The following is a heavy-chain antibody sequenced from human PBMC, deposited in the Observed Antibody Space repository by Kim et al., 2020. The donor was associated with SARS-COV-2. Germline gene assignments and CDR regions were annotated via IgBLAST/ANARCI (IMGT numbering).Heavy chain of an antibody. CDR2: ITSNVLGGTA. CDR1: GFTFSDHT. CDR3: TRSDIFLWFGESVDV. Sequence: GGSLRLSCTASGFTFSDHTLHWFRQSPGKGLEWVGFITSNVLGGTAEYAASVKGRFSLSRDDSKGIVYLQMNSLKMEDTATYYCTRSDIFLWFGESVDVWGQGTTVAVSS. J-gene: IGHJ6*02. V-gene: IGHV3-49*03. D-gene: IGHD3-10*01.